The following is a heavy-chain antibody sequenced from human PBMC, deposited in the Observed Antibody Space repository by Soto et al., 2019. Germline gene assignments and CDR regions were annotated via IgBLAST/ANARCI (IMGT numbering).Heavy chain of an antibody. CDR3: ARDVDADFRTDFDY. J-gene: IGHJ4*02. CDR1: GFTVSNIY. V-gene: IGHV3-66*01. CDR2: IYGGDTT. Sequence: GGSLRLSCAVSGFTVSNIYMSWVRQAPGKALECVSVIYGGDTTYYADSVKGRFTVSRDDSKNTLYLQMNTLRPEDTALYYCARDVDADFRTDFDYWGRGNLVTVSS. D-gene: IGHD4-17*01.